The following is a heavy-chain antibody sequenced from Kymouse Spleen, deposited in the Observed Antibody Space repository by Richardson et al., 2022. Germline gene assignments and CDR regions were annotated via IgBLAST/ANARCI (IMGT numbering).Heavy chain of an antibody. Sequence: QVQLVESGGGVVQPGRSLRLSCAASGFTFSSYGMHWVRQAPGKGLEWVAVISYDGSNKYYADSVKGRFTISRDNSKNTLYLQMNSLRAEDTAVYYCAKGGIAVADYGMDVWGQGTTVTVSS. CDR1: GFTFSSYG. V-gene: IGHV3-30*18. J-gene: IGHJ6*02. CDR2: ISYDGSNK. CDR3: AKGGIAVADYGMDV. D-gene: IGHD6-19*01.